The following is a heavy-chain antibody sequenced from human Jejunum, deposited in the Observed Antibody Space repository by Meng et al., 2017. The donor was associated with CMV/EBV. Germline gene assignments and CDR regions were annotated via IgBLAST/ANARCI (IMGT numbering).Heavy chain of an antibody. Sequence: QVQLVQSGSELKKPGASVKVSCKASGYTFTNYAINWVRQAPGQGLAWMGWISAYNGNTNYAQNFQGRLTVTTDTSTNTAYMELTRLRSDDTAVYFCARGGYISSWYVAPDYWGQGTLVTVSS. CDR2: ISAYNGNT. D-gene: IGHD6-13*01. V-gene: IGHV1-18*01. J-gene: IGHJ4*02. CDR1: GYTFTNYA. CDR3: ARGGYISSWYVAPDY.